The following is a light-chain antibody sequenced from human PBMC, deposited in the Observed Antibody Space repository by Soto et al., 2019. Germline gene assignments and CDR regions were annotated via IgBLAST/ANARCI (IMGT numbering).Light chain of an antibody. CDR2: GSS. CDR1: QSISTSY. V-gene: IGKV3-20*01. J-gene: IGKJ1*01. CDR3: QQYGSSPQDT. Sequence: IVMTQSPSTLSVSPGERATLSCRASQSISTSYLAWYQQKPGQAPRLLIYGSSSRATGIPDRFSGSGSGTDFTLTISSLEPEDFAVYYCQQYGSSPQDTFGQGTKVDI.